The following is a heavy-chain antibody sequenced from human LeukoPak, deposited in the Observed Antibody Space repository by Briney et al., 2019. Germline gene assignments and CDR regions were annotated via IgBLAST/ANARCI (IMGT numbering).Heavy chain of an antibody. V-gene: IGHV1-2*02. CDR3: ARSYVAAALLDL. J-gene: IGHJ2*01. Sequence: GASVKVSCKASGYTFTGFYMHWVRQAPGQGLEWMGWIYPNSGDTNYAQKFQGRVTMTRDTSISTAYMELTRLRSDDTAVYYCARSYVAAALLDLWGRGTLVTVSS. CDR1: GYTFTGFY. D-gene: IGHD6-13*01. CDR2: IYPNSGDT.